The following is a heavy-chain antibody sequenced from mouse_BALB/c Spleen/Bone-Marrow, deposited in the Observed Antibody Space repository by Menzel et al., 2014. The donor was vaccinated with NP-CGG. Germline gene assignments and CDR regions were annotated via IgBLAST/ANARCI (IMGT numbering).Heavy chain of an antibody. D-gene: IGHD3-1*01. Sequence: QVVESGPELVKPGASVQVSCKASGYAFTSYNMYWVKQSHGKSLEWMGYIDPYSGGTSYNQKFKVKATLTVDKSSSTAYMHLNSLTSEDSAVYYCARNLGYGYFDYWGQGTTLTVSS. CDR3: ARNLGYGYFDY. CDR1: GYAFTSYN. CDR2: IDPYSGGT. J-gene: IGHJ2*01. V-gene: IGHV1S135*01.